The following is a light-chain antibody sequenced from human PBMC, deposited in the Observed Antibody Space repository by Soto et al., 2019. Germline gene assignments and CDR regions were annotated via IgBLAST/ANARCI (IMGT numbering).Light chain of an antibody. CDR2: GAF. CDR1: QSVSSNY. V-gene: IGKV3-20*01. Sequence: EIVLTQSPGTLSFSPGERCTFSFSSSQSVSSNYLAWYQQKPGQAPRLLIYGAFKRATGIPDRFSGSGSGTDFTLTISRMEPEDFAVYCCQQYGSSPRTFGQGTKVDIK. J-gene: IGKJ1*01. CDR3: QQYGSSPRT.